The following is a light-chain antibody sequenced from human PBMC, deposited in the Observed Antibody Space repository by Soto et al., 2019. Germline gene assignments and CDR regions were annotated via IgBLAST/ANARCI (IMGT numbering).Light chain of an antibody. J-gene: IGLJ3*02. CDR3: QSYDSSLSGSV. CDR1: SSNIGAGYD. CDR2: GNS. V-gene: IGLV1-40*01. Sequence: QPVLTQPPSVSGAPGQRVTISCTGSSSNIGAGYDVHWYQQLPGTAPKLLIYGNSNRPSGVPDRFSGSKSGTSASLAITGLQAEDEADCYCQSYDSSLSGSVFGGGTKLTVL.